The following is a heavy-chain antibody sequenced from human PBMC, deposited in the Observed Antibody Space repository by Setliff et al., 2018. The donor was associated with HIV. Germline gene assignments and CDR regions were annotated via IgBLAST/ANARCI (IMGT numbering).Heavy chain of an antibody. Sequence: SETLSLTCTVSGGSMSSSSYYWGWIRQPPGKGLEWIGSIYYSGSTYYNPSLKSRVTISVDTSKNQFSLNLSSVTAADTAVYYCARVDCSGTSCYRDSYYYMDVWGKGTTVTVSS. D-gene: IGHD2-2*01. CDR1: GGSMSSSSYY. CDR2: IYYSGST. V-gene: IGHV4-39*01. J-gene: IGHJ6*03. CDR3: ARVDCSGTSCYRDSYYYMDV.